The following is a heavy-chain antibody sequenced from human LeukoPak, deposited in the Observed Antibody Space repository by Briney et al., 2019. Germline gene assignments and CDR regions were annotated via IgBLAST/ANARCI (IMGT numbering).Heavy chain of an antibody. D-gene: IGHD2-2*02. Sequence: GGSLRLSCAASGFSVSSNYMSWVRQAPGKGLEWVSVIYSGGSTYYADSVKGRFTISRDNSKNTLYLQMNSLRAEDTAVYYCAREYRHFYCSSTSCYSSSWFDPWGQGTLVTVSS. CDR2: IYSGGST. CDR3: AREYRHFYCSSTSCYSSSWFDP. V-gene: IGHV3-53*01. J-gene: IGHJ5*02. CDR1: GFSVSSNY.